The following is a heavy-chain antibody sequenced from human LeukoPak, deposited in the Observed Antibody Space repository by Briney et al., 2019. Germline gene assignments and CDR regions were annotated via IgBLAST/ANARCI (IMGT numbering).Heavy chain of an antibody. CDR1: GYTFTDYG. D-gene: IGHD3-22*01. CDR2: INTINGNP. J-gene: IGHJ6*03. CDR3: AKDSGGPRYDSSGEIHYMDV. V-gene: IGHV7-4-1*02. Sequence: ASVKVSCKASGYTFTDYGMNWVRQAPGQGLEYMGWINTINGNPTYAQDLTGRLVFSLDTSVSTAYLQISSLKAEDTAVYYCAKDSGGPRYDSSGEIHYMDVWGKGTTVTISS.